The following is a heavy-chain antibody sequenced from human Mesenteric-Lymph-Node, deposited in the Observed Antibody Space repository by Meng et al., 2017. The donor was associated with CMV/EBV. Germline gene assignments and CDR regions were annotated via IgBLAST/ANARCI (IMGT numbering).Heavy chain of an antibody. J-gene: IGHJ4*02. CDR2: INHSGST. V-gene: IGHV4-34*01. CDR1: GGSFSGYY. D-gene: IGHD3-9*01. CDR3: ARGSSYDILTGYFDY. Sequence: QGHVEQWGAGLLQPSETLSVTCAVYGGSFSGYYWNWIRQSPEKGLEWIGEINHSGSTTYNPSFTSRIIISVDTSTNQISLNMSSVTAADTAVYYCARGSSYDILTGYFDYWGQGALVTVSS.